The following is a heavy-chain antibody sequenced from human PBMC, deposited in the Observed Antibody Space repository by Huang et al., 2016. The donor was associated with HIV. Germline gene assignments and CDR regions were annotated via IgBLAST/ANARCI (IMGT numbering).Heavy chain of an antibody. J-gene: IGHJ4*02. CDR1: GGSISSSNYY. CDR3: ARHNIYCSGGGCSSFDY. D-gene: IGHD2-15*01. V-gene: IGHV4-39*01. Sequence: QLQLQESGPGLVKASETLSLTCIVSGGSISSSNYYWGWVRQPPGKGLEWIGSIYYGGNPFDNPALKSRVTISVDTSKNQLSLKVRSVTAADTAVYYCARHNIYCSGGGCSSFDYWGQGTLVTVSS. CDR2: IYYGGNP.